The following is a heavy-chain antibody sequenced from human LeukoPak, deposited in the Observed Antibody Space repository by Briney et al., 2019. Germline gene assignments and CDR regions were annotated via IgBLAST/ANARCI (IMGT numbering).Heavy chain of an antibody. CDR2: IKQDGSAK. CDR3: ARDYYGLEGFFDY. CDR1: GFTFSDYW. Sequence: GGSLRRSCAASGFTFSDYWMSWVRQAPGKGLEWVANIKQDGSAKHYVDSVKGRFTISRDNAKNSLYLQMNSLRVEDTAVYYCARDYYGLEGFFDYWGQGTLVTVSS. V-gene: IGHV3-7*03. J-gene: IGHJ4*02. D-gene: IGHD3-10*01.